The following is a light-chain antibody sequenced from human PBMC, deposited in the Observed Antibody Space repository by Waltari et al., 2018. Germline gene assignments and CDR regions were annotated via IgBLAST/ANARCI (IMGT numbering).Light chain of an antibody. J-gene: IGKJ4*02. CDR3: HQSEKSPMT. CDR1: QPVRSTA. Sequence: IVLTQSPDHLSLSPGEPVPFPCRPGQPVRSTALAWYQQRPGQAPRLLIFDSSRRATGIPDRFSGRGSATDFTLTISRLETEDVGIYYCHQSEKSPMTFGRGTRLEIK. V-gene: IGKV3-20*01. CDR2: DSS.